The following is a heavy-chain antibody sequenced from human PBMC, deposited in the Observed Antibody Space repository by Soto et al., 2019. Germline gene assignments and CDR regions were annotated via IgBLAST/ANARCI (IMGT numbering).Heavy chain of an antibody. V-gene: IGHV3-23*01. CDR3: TKASSDRNHMEV. J-gene: IGHJ6*02. CDR1: GFTFGNFV. Sequence: GGSLRLSCAASGFTFGNFVMRWVRQTPGKGLEWVSTITETGGDTYYTDSVKGRFTISRDNSKNTLYLQMTSLRAEDTALYYCTKASSDRNHMEVWGPGTTVTVSS. CDR2: ITETGGDT.